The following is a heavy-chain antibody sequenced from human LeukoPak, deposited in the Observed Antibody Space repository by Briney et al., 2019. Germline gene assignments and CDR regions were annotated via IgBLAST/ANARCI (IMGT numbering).Heavy chain of an antibody. CDR2: INPNSGGT. Sequence: ASVTVSCKASGYTFTGYHMHWVRQAPGQGLEWMGWINPNSGGTNYAQKFQGRVTMTRDTSISTAYMELSRLRSDDTAVYYCARELNYDSSGYYFDYWGQGTLVTVSS. CDR1: GYTFTGYH. V-gene: IGHV1-2*02. J-gene: IGHJ4*02. D-gene: IGHD3-22*01. CDR3: ARELNYDSSGYYFDY.